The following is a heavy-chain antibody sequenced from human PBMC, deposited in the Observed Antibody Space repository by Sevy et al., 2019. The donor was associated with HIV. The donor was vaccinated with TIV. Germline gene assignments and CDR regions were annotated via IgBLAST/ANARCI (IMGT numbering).Heavy chain of an antibody. CDR1: GGSFSGYY. J-gene: IGHJ6*02. CDR3: ARGGWDYSSGWYYGMDV. D-gene: IGHD6-19*01. Sequence: SETLSLTCAVYGGSFSGYYWSWIRQPPGKGLEWIGEINHSGSTNYNPSLKSRVTISIDTSKNQFSLKLSSVTAADTAMYYCARGGWDYSSGWYYGMDVWGQGTTVTVSS. CDR2: INHSGST. V-gene: IGHV4-34*01.